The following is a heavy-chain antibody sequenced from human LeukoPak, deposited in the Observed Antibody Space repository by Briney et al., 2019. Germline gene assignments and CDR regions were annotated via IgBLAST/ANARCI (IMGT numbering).Heavy chain of an antibody. CDR2: ISYDGSNK. V-gene: IGHV3-30*18. CDR1: GFTFSSYG. Sequence: GRSLRLSCAASGFTFSSYGMHWVRQAPGKGLEWVAVISYDGSNKYYADSVKGRFTISRGNSKNTLYLQMNSLRAEDTAVYYCAKDGSYWGQGTLVTVSS. J-gene: IGHJ4*02. D-gene: IGHD3-10*01. CDR3: AKDGSY.